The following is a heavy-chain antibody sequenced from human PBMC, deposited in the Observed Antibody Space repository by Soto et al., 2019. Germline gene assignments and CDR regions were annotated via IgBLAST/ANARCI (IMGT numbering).Heavy chain of an antibody. CDR2: ISGSGGST. CDR1: GFTFSSYA. CDR3: ASKGSTGFLEWLSHSFDP. J-gene: IGHJ5*02. V-gene: IGHV3-23*01. Sequence: GGSLRLSCAASGFTFSSYAMSWVRQAPGKGLEWVSAISGSGGSTYYADSVKGRFTISRDNSKNTLYLQMNSLRAEDTAVYYCASKGSTGFLEWLSHSFDPWGQGTLVTVSS. D-gene: IGHD3-3*01.